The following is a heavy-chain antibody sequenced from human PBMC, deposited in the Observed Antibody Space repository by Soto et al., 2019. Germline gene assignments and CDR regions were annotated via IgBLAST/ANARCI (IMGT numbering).Heavy chain of an antibody. J-gene: IGHJ4*02. Sequence: EVQLVESGGGLVQPGGSLRLSCAGSGFTFSNYWMHWVRQAPGKGLEWVSRIDHDGPTDYADSVRGRFTISRDNAENTLYLQMNSLRPEDTAVNYCVRDSHGDYWGQGTLVTVSS. CDR3: VRDSHGDY. CDR1: GFTFSNYW. V-gene: IGHV3-74*01. CDR2: IDHDGPT.